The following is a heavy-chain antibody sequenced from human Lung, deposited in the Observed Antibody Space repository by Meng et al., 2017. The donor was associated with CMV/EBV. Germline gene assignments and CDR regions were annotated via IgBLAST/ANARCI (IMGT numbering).Heavy chain of an antibody. CDR3: AKTLSNRWDEGFDY. CDR1: GYTFTGYY. D-gene: IGHD1-26*01. Sequence: ASXXVSXKSSGYTFTGYYMHWVRQAPGQGLEWMGWINPNNGGTNYAQKFQGRVTMTRDTSISTAYMELSRLTSDDTAVYYCAKTLSNRWDEGFDYWGRGPLVTVSS. J-gene: IGHJ4*02. CDR2: INPNNGGT. V-gene: IGHV1-2*02.